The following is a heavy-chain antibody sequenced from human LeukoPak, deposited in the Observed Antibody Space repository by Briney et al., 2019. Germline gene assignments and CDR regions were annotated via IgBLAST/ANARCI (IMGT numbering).Heavy chain of an antibody. Sequence: GGSLRLSCAASGFTFSSYAMHWVRQAPGKGLEWVAVISYDGSNKYYADSVKGRFTISRDNSKNTLYLQMNSLRAEDTAVYYCAKEPYENYAHFNDYWGQGTLVTVSS. D-gene: IGHD1-7*01. CDR3: AKEPYENYAHFNDY. J-gene: IGHJ4*02. CDR2: ISYDGSNK. V-gene: IGHV3-30-3*01. CDR1: GFTFSSYA.